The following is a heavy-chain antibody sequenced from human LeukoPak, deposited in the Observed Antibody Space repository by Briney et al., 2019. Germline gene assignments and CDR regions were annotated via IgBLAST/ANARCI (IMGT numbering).Heavy chain of an antibody. CDR1: GFTFSSYW. Sequence: GGSLRLSCAASGFTFSSYWVTWVRQAPGKGLEWVANIKQDGSEKYYVDSVKGRFTISRDNAKNSLYLQMNSLRAEDTAVYYCARDRTYYYESSGPWGQGALVTVSS. CDR2: IKQDGSEK. J-gene: IGHJ5*02. V-gene: IGHV3-7*01. CDR3: ARDRTYYYESSGP. D-gene: IGHD3-22*01.